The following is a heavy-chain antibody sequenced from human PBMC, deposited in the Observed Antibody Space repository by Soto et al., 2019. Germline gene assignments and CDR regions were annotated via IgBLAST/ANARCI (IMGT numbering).Heavy chain of an antibody. CDR3: ASSGYSSPSGGYWYFDL. Sequence: PGESLKISCKGSGYSFTSYWISWVRQMPGKGLEWMGRIDPSDSYTNYSPSFQGHVTISADKSISTAYLQWSSLKASDTAMYYCASSGYSSPSGGYWYFDLWGRGTLVTVSS. CDR2: IDPSDSYT. CDR1: GYSFTSYW. V-gene: IGHV5-10-1*01. D-gene: IGHD6-6*01. J-gene: IGHJ2*01.